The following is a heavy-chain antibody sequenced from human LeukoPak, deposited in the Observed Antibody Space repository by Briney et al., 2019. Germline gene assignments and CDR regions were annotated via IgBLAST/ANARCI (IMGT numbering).Heavy chain of an antibody. CDR3: AKPSGSGVDY. Sequence: GGSLRLSCAASGFTFRSYAMHWVRQAPGKGLEWVAFIRSDGYHTYYADSVKGRFTIIRDNSKNTLYLQMNRLTVEDMALYYCAKPSGSGVDYWGRGTRVTVSS. D-gene: IGHD1-26*01. CDR2: IRSDGYHT. CDR1: GFTFRSYA. J-gene: IGHJ4*02. V-gene: IGHV3-30*02.